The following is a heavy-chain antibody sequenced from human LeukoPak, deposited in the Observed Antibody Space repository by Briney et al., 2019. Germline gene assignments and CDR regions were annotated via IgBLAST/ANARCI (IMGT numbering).Heavy chain of an antibody. CDR2: ISGSGSDM. V-gene: IGHV3-11*01. J-gene: IGHJ4*01. D-gene: IGHD2-8*01. Sequence: GGSLRLSCVVSGFGFSDSYMTWIRQTPGKGLEWLAYISGSGSDMYYADSVKGRFTISRDNAKNSLYLQMNSLRPDDTALYYCSTNPRLLIYWGHGTLVTVSS. CDR1: GFGFSDSY. CDR3: STNPRLLIY.